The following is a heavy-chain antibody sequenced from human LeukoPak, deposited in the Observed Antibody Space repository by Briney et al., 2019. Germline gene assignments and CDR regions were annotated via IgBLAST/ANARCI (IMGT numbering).Heavy chain of an antibody. V-gene: IGHV1-8*01. CDR2: MNPNSGNT. D-gene: IGHD2-2*01. CDR3: VRDEGVPAASNWFDP. CDR1: GYTFTSYD. J-gene: IGHJ5*02. Sequence: GASVKVSCKASGYTFTSYDINWVRQATGQGLEWMGWMNPNSGNTGYAQKFQGRVTMTRNTSKSTAYMELSSLRSEDTAVYYCVRDEGVPAASNWFDPWGQGTLVTVSS.